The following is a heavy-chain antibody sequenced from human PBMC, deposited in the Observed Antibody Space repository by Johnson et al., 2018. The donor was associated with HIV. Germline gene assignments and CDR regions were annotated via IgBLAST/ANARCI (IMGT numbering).Heavy chain of an antibody. D-gene: IGHD3-10*01. Sequence: VQLVESGGGLVQPRGSLRLSCAASGFTFSSYDMHWVRQATGKGLEWVSAIGSAGDTYYPGSVKGRFTISRENAKNSLYLQLNNLRAGDTAVYYCARTITKSAFDIWGQGTMVTVSS. V-gene: IGHV3-13*01. CDR3: ARTITKSAFDI. CDR2: IGSAGDT. J-gene: IGHJ3*02. CDR1: GFTFSSYD.